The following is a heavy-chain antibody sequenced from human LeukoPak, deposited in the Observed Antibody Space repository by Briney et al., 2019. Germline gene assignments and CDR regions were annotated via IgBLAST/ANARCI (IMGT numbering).Heavy chain of an antibody. D-gene: IGHD6-6*01. CDR3: AKGSIAVTVDYFDY. J-gene: IGHJ4*02. V-gene: IGHV3-23*01. CDR2: ISGSGGST. CDR1: GFTFSSYA. Sequence: PGGSLRLSCAASGFTFSSYAMSWVRQAPGKGLEWVSGISGSGGSTYYADSVKGRFTISRDNSKNTLYLQMNRLRAEDTAVYYCAKGSIAVTVDYFDYWGQGTLVTVSS.